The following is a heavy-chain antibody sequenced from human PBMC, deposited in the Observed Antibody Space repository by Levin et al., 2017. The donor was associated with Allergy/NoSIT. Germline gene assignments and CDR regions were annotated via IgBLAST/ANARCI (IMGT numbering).Heavy chain of an antibody. CDR2: MNPISGNT. J-gene: IGHJ6*02. CDR1: GYTFISYD. V-gene: IGHV1-8*01. CDR3: TRGWGTRDYYYGMDV. D-gene: IGHD7-27*01. Sequence: GASVKVSCKASGYTFISYDINWVRQATGQGLEWMGWMNPISGNTGYAQKFQGRVTMTRQNDISTAYMELSSLRSDDRAVYYCTRGWGTRDYYYGMDVWGQGTTVTVSS.